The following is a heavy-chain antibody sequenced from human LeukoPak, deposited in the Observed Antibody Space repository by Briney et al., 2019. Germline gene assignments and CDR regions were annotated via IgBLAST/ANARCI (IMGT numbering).Heavy chain of an antibody. CDR1: GFTFSNYA. V-gene: IGHV3-23*01. J-gene: IGHJ4*02. Sequence: PGGSLRLSCAVSGFTFSNYAMSWVRQAPGKGLEWVSGISGSGDSTYYGDSVKGRLTISRDNSKNTLYLQMNSLRAEDTAVYYCAKEKQRNFDYWGQGTLVNVSS. CDR3: AKEKQRNFDY. CDR2: ISGSGDST.